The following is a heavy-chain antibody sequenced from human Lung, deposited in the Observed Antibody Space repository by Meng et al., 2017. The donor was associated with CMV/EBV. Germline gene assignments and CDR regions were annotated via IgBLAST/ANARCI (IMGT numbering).Heavy chain of an antibody. J-gene: IGHJ4*02. CDR1: GFTFSTYD. CDR2: ISSTGYTT. CDR3: AKDPSLTYYHGTGEWD. Sequence: GFTFSTYDMAWVRQAPGKGLEWVSVISSTGYTTYYAESVKGRFTTSRDNSKNTLYLQMNSLRDDDTAVYYGAKDPSLTYYHGTGEWDWGQGTLVTVSS. V-gene: IGHV3-23*01. D-gene: IGHD3-10*01.